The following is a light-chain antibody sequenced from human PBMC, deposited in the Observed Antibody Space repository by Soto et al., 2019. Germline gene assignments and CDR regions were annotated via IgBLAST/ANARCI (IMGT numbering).Light chain of an antibody. V-gene: IGKV1-9*01. CDR1: QGISSY. CDR2: AAS. CDR3: QQLNTKPTT. J-gene: IGKJ3*01. Sequence: IQLTQSPSSLSASVGDRVTITCRASQGISSYLVWYQQKPGKAPKRLIYAASTMQSGVPSRFSGSGSGTDFTLTISSLQPEDFATYYCQQLNTKPTTFGPGTKVDIK.